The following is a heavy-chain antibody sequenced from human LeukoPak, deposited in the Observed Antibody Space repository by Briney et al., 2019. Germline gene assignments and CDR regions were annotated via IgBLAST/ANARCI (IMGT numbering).Heavy chain of an antibody. Sequence: PGGSLRLSCAASGFTFSSYAMHWVRQAPGKGLEWVALISYDGSNKYYADSAKGRFTISRDNSKNTLYLQMNSLRAEDTAVYYCARGYCSGGSCYDYWGQGTLVTVSS. CDR3: ARGYCSGGSCYDY. CDR1: GFTFSSYA. J-gene: IGHJ4*02. V-gene: IGHV3-30-3*01. D-gene: IGHD2-15*01. CDR2: ISYDGSNK.